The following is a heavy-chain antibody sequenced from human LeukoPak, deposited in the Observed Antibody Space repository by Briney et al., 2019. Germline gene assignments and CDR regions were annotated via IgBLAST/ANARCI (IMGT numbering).Heavy chain of an antibody. CDR3: VRSTSAMWWYFDY. V-gene: IGHV3-30-3*01. Sequence: GGSLRLSCAASGFTLSSNAMHWVRQAPGKGLEWVAITSKDGSMDFYADSAKGRFTISRDNSKNALCLQMNSLRAEDTAVYYCVRSTSAMWWYFDYWGQGTLVTVS. CDR1: GFTLSSNA. CDR2: TSKDGSMD. J-gene: IGHJ4*02. D-gene: IGHD2-21*01.